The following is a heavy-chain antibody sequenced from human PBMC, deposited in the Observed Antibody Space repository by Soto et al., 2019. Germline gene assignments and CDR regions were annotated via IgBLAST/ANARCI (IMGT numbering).Heavy chain of an antibody. CDR3: ARSGSWYLFDY. V-gene: IGHV3-53*01. CDR1: GFTVSSNY. J-gene: IGHJ4*02. Sequence: EVQLVESGGGLIQPGGSLRLSCAASGFTVSSNYMSWVSQAPGKGLEWVSVIYRGGSTYYADSVKGRFTISRDNSKNTLYLQMNSLRAEDTAMYYCARSGSWYLFDYWGQGTLVTVSS. D-gene: IGHD6-13*01. CDR2: IYRGGST.